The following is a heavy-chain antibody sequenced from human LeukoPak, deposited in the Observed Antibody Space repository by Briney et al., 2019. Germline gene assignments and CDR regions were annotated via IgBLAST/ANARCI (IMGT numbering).Heavy chain of an antibody. CDR3: ARDWSGVYCTGGSCLSLDY. CDR2: MNPNSGNT. Sequence: ASVKVSCKASGYTFTSYDINWVRQATGQGLEWMGWMNPNSGNTGYAQKFQGRVTMTRDTSINTAYMEMNRLRSDDTAVYYCARDWSGVYCTGGSCLSLDYWGQGTLVTVSS. CDR1: GYTFTSYD. J-gene: IGHJ4*02. D-gene: IGHD2-15*01. V-gene: IGHV1-8*01.